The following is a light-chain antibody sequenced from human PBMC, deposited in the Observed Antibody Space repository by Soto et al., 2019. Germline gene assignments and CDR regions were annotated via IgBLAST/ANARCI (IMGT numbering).Light chain of an antibody. CDR3: QQYGSSPWT. Sequence: EIVLTQSPGTLSLSPGERATLSCRASQSVRNNYLAWYQQKPGQAPRLLIYAASGRATGIPDRFSGSGSGTDCTLTNSRLEYEGCAVYHCQQYGSSPWTFGQGTKVEIK. CDR2: AAS. CDR1: QSVRNNY. J-gene: IGKJ1*01. V-gene: IGKV3-20*01.